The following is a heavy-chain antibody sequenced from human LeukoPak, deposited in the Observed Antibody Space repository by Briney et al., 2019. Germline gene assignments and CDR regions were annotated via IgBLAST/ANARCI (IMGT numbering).Heavy chain of an antibody. CDR3: ARTVVPAAVYFDY. CDR2: IIPILGIA. J-gene: IGHJ4*02. D-gene: IGHD2-2*01. Sequence: ASVKVSCKASGGTFSSYAISWVRQAPGQGLEWMGRIIPILGIANYAQKFQGRVTITADKSTSTAYMELSSLRSEDTAVYYCARTVVPAAVYFDYWGQGTLVTVSS. V-gene: IGHV1-69*04. CDR1: GGTFSSYA.